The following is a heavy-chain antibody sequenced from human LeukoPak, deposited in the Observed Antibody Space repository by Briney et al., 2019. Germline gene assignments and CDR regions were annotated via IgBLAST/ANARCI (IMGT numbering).Heavy chain of an antibody. CDR2: ISGSGSIT. CDR3: ARAGNYYGDYDF. D-gene: IGHD4-17*01. V-gene: IGHV3-23*01. J-gene: IGHJ4*02. CDR1: GFTFSSYA. Sequence: GGSLRLSCAASGFTFSSYAMSWVRQAPGKGLEWVSTISGSGSITYYADSVRGRFTISRDNSRNTLYLQMNSLRADDTAVYYCARAGNYYGDYDFWGQGTLVTASS.